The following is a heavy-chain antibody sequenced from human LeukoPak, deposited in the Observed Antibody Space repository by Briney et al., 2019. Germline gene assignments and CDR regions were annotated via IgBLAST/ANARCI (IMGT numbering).Heavy chain of an antibody. V-gene: IGHV4-34*01. Sequence: GSLRLSCAASGFTFNNYNMNWIRQPPGKGLEWIGDINRSGRAVYNTSLKSRVIISVDTSKNQFSLKVNSVTAADTAAYYCARHKIVITMLGVHRWFDPWGQGTLVAVSS. CDR3: ARHKIVITMLGVHRWFDP. CDR2: INRSGRA. D-gene: IGHD3-3*01. J-gene: IGHJ5*02. CDR1: GFTFNNYN.